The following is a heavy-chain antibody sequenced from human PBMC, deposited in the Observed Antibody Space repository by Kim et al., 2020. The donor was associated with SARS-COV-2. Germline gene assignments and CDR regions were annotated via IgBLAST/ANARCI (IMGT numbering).Heavy chain of an antibody. D-gene: IGHD6-13*01. CDR3: ARGSSWYLDFDY. V-gene: IGHV6-1*01. Sequence: DYAVAVKSRITINPDTAKNQISRQLSSVTPEDTAVYYCARGSSWYLDFDYWGQGTLVTVSS. J-gene: IGHJ4*02.